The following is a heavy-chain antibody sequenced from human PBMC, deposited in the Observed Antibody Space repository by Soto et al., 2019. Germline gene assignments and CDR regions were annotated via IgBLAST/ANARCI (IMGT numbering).Heavy chain of an antibody. D-gene: IGHD6-13*01. V-gene: IGHV4-34*01. CDR2: INHSGST. Sequence: PSETLSLTCAVYGGSFSGYYWSWIRQPPGKGLEWIGEINHSGSTNYNPSLKSRVTISVDTSKNQFSLKLSSVTAADTAVYYCARDQGSSSWFRYYYYYGMDVWGQGTTVTVS. CDR1: GGSFSGYY. CDR3: ARDQGSSSWFRYYYYYGMDV. J-gene: IGHJ6*02.